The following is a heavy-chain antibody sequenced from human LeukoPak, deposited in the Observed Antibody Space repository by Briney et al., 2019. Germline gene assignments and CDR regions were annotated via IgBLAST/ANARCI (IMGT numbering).Heavy chain of an antibody. CDR2: INPNTGDT. CDR1: GYTFTAYY. V-gene: IGHV1-2*02. Sequence: ATVMVSCKASGYTFTAYYVHWVRQAPGQGLEWIGWINPNTGDTNYAQKLQGRVTMTTDTSTSTAYMELRSLRSDDTAVYYCARWGGYSNYDFDYWGQGTLVTVSS. D-gene: IGHD4-11*01. CDR3: ARWGGYSNYDFDY. J-gene: IGHJ4*02.